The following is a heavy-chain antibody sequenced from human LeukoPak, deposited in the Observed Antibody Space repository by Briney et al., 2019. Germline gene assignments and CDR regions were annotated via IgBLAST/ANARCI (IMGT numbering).Heavy chain of an antibody. CDR1: GGSISSGSYY. CDR3: ARYRIAAAGYFDY. V-gene: IGHV4-61*02. CDR2: IYTSGST. Sequence: SETLSLTCTVSGGSISSGSYYWSWIRQPAGKGLEWIGRIYTSGSTNYNPSLKSRVTISVDTSKNQFSLKLSSVTAADTAVYYCARYRIAAAGYFDYWGQGTLVTVPS. D-gene: IGHD6-13*01. J-gene: IGHJ4*02.